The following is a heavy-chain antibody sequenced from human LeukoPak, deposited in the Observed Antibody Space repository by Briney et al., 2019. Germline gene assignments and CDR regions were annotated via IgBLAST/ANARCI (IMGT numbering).Heavy chain of an antibody. CDR2: SSYRGGTI. D-gene: IGHD6-19*01. J-gene: IGHJ4*02. Sequence: GGSLRLSCAASGFTLSSYEMNWVRQAPGKGLEWVSYSSYRGGTIYYADSVKGRFTSSRDNAKNSLYLQMNSLRAEDTAIYYCAISRSGWYSENDHWGQGTLVTVSS. CDR1: GFTLSSYE. V-gene: IGHV3-48*03. CDR3: AISRSGWYSENDH.